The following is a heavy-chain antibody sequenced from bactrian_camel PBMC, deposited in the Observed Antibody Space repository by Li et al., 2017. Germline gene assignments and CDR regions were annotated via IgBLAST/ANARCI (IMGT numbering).Heavy chain of an antibody. CDR3: AADWSVYCRPTGPRYLTQVGS. V-gene: IGHV3S42*01. CDR1: GFNLSNVP. Sequence: VESGGGSVQPGGSLTLSCVASGFNLSNVPMKWGRQAPGKGLEWVGVIGSSGAVTLWIDSVKGRFTISQDNAKNILYLQMDSLVPEDTAMHYCAADWSVYCRPTGPRYLTQVGSWGQGTQVTVS. CDR2: IGSSGAVT. D-gene: IGHD1*01. J-gene: IGHJ4*01.